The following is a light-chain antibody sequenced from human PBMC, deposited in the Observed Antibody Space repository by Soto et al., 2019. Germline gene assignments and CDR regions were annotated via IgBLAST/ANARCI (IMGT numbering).Light chain of an antibody. V-gene: IGKV3-20*01. CDR2: GAS. CDR1: HSVSSRY. CDR3: QQYGSSPPIT. J-gene: IGKJ5*01. Sequence: EIVLTQSPGTLSLSPGERATLSCRASHSVSSRYLAWYQQKPGQAPRLLIYGASSRATGIPDRFSGSGSGTDFTLTISRQEPEDFAVDYCQQYGSSPPITFGQGTLREIK.